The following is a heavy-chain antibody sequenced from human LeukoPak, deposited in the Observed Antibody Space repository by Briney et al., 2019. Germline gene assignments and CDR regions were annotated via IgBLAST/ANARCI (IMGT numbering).Heavy chain of an antibody. CDR2: IYYTGSGST. CDR3: AREPLWSGYSYYYYYMDV. CDR1: GDSISPYY. Sequence: SETLSLTCTVSGDSISPYYWSWIRQPPGKGLEWIGYIYYTGSGSTSNNPSLKSRVTISVDTSKNQFSLKLSSVTAADTAVYYCAREPLWSGYSYYYYYMDVWGKGTTVTVSS. V-gene: IGHV4-59*12. D-gene: IGHD3-3*01. J-gene: IGHJ6*03.